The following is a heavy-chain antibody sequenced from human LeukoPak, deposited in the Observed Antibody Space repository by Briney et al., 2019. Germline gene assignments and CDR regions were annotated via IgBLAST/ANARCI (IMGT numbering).Heavy chain of an antibody. J-gene: IGHJ4*02. CDR2: IKEDGSEK. D-gene: IGHD3-3*01. CDR1: GFTCSSYW. Sequence: PGGSLRLSCAASGFTCSSYWMNWVRQAPGHVLEWVANIKEDGSEKYYVDSVKGRFTISRDNAKNSLYLQMNSLRAEDTAVYYCAGQRFLDYWGQGTLVTVSS. CDR3: AGQRFLDY. V-gene: IGHV3-7*04.